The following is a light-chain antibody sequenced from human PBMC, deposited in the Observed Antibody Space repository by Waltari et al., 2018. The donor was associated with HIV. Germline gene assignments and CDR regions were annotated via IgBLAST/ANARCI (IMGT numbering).Light chain of an antibody. J-gene: IGKJ4*01. CDR3: QQYYTTPLT. V-gene: IGKV4-1*01. CDR1: QRVLNSSTYRSY. CDR2: WAS. Sequence: DIVMTQSPAYVAVSLGERDTTNCRSSQRVLNSSTYRSYLAWYQQRPGQPPPLLFCWASTRESVVPDRFSGSGSGTDFTLTISSLQAEDVAVYYCQQYYTTPLTCGGGPKVEIK.